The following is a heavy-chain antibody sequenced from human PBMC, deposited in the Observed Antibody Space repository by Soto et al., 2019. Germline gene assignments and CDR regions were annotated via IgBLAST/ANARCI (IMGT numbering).Heavy chain of an antibody. D-gene: IGHD1-1*01. J-gene: IGHJ6*03. CDR2: IYYSGST. Sequence: PSETLSLTCTVSGGSISSYYWSWIRQPPGKGLEWIGYIYYSGSTNYNPSLKSRVTISVDTSKNQFSLKLSSVTAADTAVYYCAGSGLDRGHYYTDVWGKGTTVTVSS. CDR3: AGSGLDRGHYYTDV. CDR1: GGSISSYY. V-gene: IGHV4-59*01.